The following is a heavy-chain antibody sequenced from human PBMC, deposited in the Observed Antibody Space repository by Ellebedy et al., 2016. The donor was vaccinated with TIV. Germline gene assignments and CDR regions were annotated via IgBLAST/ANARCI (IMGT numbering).Heavy chain of an antibody. V-gene: IGHV3-23*01. J-gene: IGHJ3*02. CDR3: AKSHDSSGYHYIGAFDI. Sequence: GESLKISCAASGFTFSSFAMSWVRQAPGKGLEWVSVISSGGGNTEYADSVKGRFTISRDNSKNTLNLKMNTLRAEDTALYYCAKSHDSSGYHYIGAFDIWGQGTTVTVSS. CDR1: GFTFSSFA. D-gene: IGHD3-22*01. CDR2: ISSGGGNT.